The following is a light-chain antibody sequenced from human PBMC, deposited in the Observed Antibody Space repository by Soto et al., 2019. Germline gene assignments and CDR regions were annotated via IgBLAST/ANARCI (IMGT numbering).Light chain of an antibody. V-gene: IGLV1-44*01. J-gene: IGLJ1*01. CDR3: AAWDDSLNGPL. CDR2: SNN. Sequence: QSVLTQPPSASGTPGQGVTISCSGSSSNIGSNTVNWYQQLPGTAPKLLIYSNNQRPSGVPDRFSGSKSGTSASLAISGLQSEDEADYYCAAWDDSLNGPLFGTGTKLTVL. CDR1: SSNIGSNT.